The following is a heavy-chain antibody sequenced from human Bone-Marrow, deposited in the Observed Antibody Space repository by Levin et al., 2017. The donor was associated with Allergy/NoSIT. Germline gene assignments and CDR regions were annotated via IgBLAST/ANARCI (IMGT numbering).Heavy chain of an antibody. CDR1: GFTFTTYW. D-gene: IGHD6-6*01. CDR3: TRGGKYGNCLDY. J-gene: IGHJ4*02. V-gene: IGHV3-74*01. CDR2: VNRDGTTT. Sequence: PGGSLRLSCAASGFTFTTYWIHWVRQVPGQGLVWVSRVNRDGTTTNFADSVKGRFNISRDNANNTVYLEMNSLRAEDTAVYYCTRGGKYGNCLDYWGQGTLVTVSS.